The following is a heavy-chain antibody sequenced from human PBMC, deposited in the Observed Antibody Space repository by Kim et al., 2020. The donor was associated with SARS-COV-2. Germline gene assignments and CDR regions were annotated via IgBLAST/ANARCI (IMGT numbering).Heavy chain of an antibody. CDR1: GFTFSSYA. CDR3: ARASRGGYYYGMDV. CDR2: ISYDGSNK. J-gene: IGHJ6*02. Sequence: EGSLRLSCAASGFTFSSYAMHWVRQAPGKGLEWVAVISYDGSNKYYADSVKGRFTISRDNSKNTLYLQMNSLRAEDTAVYYCARASRGGYYYGMDVWGQGTTVTVSS. V-gene: IGHV3-30-3*01. D-gene: IGHD3-10*01.